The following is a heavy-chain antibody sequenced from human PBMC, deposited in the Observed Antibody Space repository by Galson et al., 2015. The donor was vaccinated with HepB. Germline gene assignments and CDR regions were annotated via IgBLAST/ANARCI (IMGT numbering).Heavy chain of an antibody. Sequence: LSLTCAVYGGSFSGYYWSWIRQPPGKGLEWIGEINHSGSTNYNPSLKSRVTISVDTSKNQFSLKLSSVTAADTAVYYCAGGRFGYRNFDPWGQGTLVTVSS. CDR2: INHSGST. J-gene: IGHJ5*02. D-gene: IGHD5-18*01. V-gene: IGHV4-34*01. CDR1: GGSFSGYY. CDR3: AGGRFGYRNFDP.